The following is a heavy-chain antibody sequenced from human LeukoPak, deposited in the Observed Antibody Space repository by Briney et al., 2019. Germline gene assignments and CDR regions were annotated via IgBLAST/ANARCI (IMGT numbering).Heavy chain of an antibody. CDR2: ISGSGGST. D-gene: IGHD4-17*01. J-gene: IGHJ6*02. CDR3: AKGLLRGLDV. Sequence: GGSLRLSCVASGFTFRNSMISWVRQPPGKGLEWVTAISGSGGSTYYADSVKGRFSISRDNSKNTVYLQMNSLRAEDTAIYYCAKGLLRGLDVWGQGTTVTVSS. V-gene: IGHV3-23*01. CDR1: GFTFRNSM.